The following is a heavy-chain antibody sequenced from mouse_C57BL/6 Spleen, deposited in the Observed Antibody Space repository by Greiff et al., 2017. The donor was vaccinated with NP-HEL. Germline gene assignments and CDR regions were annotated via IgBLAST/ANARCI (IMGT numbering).Heavy chain of an antibody. J-gene: IGHJ2*01. CDR3: AREGTGRGRVFDY. D-gene: IGHD4-1*01. CDR2: INPNNGGT. V-gene: IGHV1-22*01. CDR1: GYTFTDYN. Sequence: VQLQQSGPELVKPGASVKMSCKASGYTFTDYNMHWVKQSHGKSLEWIGYINPNNGGTSYNQKFKGKATLTVNKSSSTAYMELRSLTSEDSAVYYCAREGTGRGRVFDYWGQGTTLTVSS.